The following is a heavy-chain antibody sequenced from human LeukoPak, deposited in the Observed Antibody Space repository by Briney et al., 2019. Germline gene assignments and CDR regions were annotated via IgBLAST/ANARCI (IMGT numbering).Heavy chain of an antibody. CDR2: IYHSGST. V-gene: IGHV4-38-2*02. Sequence: PSETLSLTCTVSGYSISSGYYWGWIRQPPGKGLEWIGSIYHSGSTYYNPSLKSRVTISVDTSKNQFSLKLSSVTAADTAVYYCARDLALGYCSGGSCPLWVDSYFDYWGQGTLVTVSS. CDR3: ARDLALGYCSGGSCPLWVDSYFDY. D-gene: IGHD2-15*01. CDR1: GYSISSGYY. J-gene: IGHJ4*02.